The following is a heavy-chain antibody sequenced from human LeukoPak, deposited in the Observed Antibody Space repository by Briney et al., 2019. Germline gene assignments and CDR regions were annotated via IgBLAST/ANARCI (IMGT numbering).Heavy chain of an antibody. V-gene: IGHV1-46*01. J-gene: IGHJ4*02. CDR3: ARGSIWELGHY. Sequence: GALVTVSCKASGYTFTSYYTHWVRQAPGQGLEWMGIINPSGGSTSYAQKFQGRVTMTRDTSTSTVYMELSSLRSEDTAVYYCARGSIWELGHYWGQGTLVTVSS. D-gene: IGHD1-26*01. CDR1: GYTFTSYY. CDR2: INPSGGST.